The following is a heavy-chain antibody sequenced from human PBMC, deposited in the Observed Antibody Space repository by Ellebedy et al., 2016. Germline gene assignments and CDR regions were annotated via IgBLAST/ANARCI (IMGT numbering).Heavy chain of an antibody. CDR3: AKDYYYDSSGLDAFDI. V-gene: IGHV3-23*01. J-gene: IGHJ3*02. D-gene: IGHD3-22*01. Sequence: GESLKISCAASGFTFSSYAMSWVRQAPGTGLEWVSAISGSGGSTYYADSVKGRFTISRDNSKNTLYLQMNSLRAEDTAVYYCAKDYYYDSSGLDAFDIWGQGTMVTVSS. CDR2: ISGSGGST. CDR1: GFTFSSYA.